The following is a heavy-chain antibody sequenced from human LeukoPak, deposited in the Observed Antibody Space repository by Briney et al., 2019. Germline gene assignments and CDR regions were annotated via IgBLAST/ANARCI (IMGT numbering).Heavy chain of an antibody. D-gene: IGHD2-15*01. Sequence: GGSLRLSCAASGFTFSSYAMSWVRQAPGKGLEWVSVISGSGSITYYPYSVKGRFTISRDNSKNTLFLQMNSLRAEDTAVYYCAKVGQGCSDGTCYSPLEYWGQGTLVTVSS. CDR1: GFTFSSYA. J-gene: IGHJ4*02. V-gene: IGHV3-23*01. CDR3: AKVGQGCSDGTCYSPLEY. CDR2: ISGSGSIT.